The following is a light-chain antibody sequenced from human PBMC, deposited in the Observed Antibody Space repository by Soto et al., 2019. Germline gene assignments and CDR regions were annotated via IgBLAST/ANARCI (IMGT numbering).Light chain of an antibody. CDR2: DVS. V-gene: IGLV2-14*01. CDR3: SSYTSSSSYV. J-gene: IGLJ1*01. Sequence: QSALTQPASVSGSPGQSIAISCTGTSSDVGAYNSVSWYQQYPGKAPKLMIHDVSNRPSGVSDRFSGSKSGNTASLTISGLQAEDEGDYYCSSYTSSSSYVFGSGTNVTVL. CDR1: SSDVGAYNS.